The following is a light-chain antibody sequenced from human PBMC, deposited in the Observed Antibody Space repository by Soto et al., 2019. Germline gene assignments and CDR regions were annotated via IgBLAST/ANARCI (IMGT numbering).Light chain of an antibody. CDR2: EVS. CDR1: SSDVGGYNY. CDR3: SSYAGSTHV. J-gene: IGLJ1*01. V-gene: IGLV2-8*01. Sequence: QSALTQPPSASGSPGQSVTISCTGTSSDVGGYNYVSWYQQHPGKAPKLMIYEVSKRPSGVPDRFSGYKSGNTASLTVSGLQDEDDDYYYCSSYAGSTHVFGAGTKLTVL.